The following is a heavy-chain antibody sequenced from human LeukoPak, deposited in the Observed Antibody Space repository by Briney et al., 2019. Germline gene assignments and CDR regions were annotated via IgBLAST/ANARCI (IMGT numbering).Heavy chain of an antibody. CDR2: IKHDGSEKKDGSEK. CDR3: ARSGRGVVSCYFYMDV. V-gene: IGHV3-7*01. Sequence: GSLRLSCAASGFTFSQNWMSWFRQAPGKGREWVANIKHDGSEKKDGSEKNYVDSVKGRFTISRDNAKTPLYLQMNSLRAEDTVVYYCARSGRGVVSCYFYMDVWGKGTTVTVSS. CDR1: GFTFSQNW. D-gene: IGHD3-10*01. J-gene: IGHJ6*03.